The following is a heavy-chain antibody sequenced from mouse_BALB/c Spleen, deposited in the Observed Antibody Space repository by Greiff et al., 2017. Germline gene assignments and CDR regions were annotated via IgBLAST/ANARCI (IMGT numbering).Heavy chain of an antibody. V-gene: IGHV5-6*02. J-gene: IGHJ3*01. CDR1: GFTFSSYG. CDR3: ARRDRYDVRFAY. D-gene: IGHD2-14*01. Sequence: EVKVVESGGDLVKPGGSLKLSCAASGFTFSSYGMSWVRQTPDKRLEWVATISSGGSYTYYPDSVKGRFTISRDNAKNTLYLQMSSLKSEDTAMYYCARRDRYDVRFAYWGQGTLVTVSA. CDR2: ISSGGSYT.